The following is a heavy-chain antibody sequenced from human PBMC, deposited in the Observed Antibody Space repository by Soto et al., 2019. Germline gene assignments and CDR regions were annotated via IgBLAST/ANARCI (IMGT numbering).Heavy chain of an antibody. D-gene: IGHD6-13*01. CDR2: ISYDGTYK. J-gene: IGHJ6*02. CDR3: AKDRKWQQLPPGGMDV. V-gene: IGHV3-30*18. CDR1: GFIFSDYA. Sequence: QVQLVESGGGVVQPGTSLRLSCAASGFIFSDYAMHWVRQAPGKGLEWVAVISYDGTYKYYADSVKGRFTTSRDNXKXXLFLQLNSLTTEDTAAYYCAKDRKWQQLPPGGMDVWGQGTTVTVSS.